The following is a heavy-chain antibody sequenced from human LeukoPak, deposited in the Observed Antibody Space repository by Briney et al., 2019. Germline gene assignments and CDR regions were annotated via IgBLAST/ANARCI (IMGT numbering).Heavy chain of an antibody. Sequence: GASVKVSCKASGYTFTSYAMHWVRQAPGQRLEWMGWINAGNGNTKYSQKFQGRVTMTRDTSISTVYMELSRLRSDDTAVYYCARDSYYGDSRSLHFDYWGQGTLVTVSS. D-gene: IGHD4-17*01. CDR3: ARDSYYGDSRSLHFDY. J-gene: IGHJ4*02. V-gene: IGHV1-3*01. CDR1: GYTFTSYA. CDR2: INAGNGNT.